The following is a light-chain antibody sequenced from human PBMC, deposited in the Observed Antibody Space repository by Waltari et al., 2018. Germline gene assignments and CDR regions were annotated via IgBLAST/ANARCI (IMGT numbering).Light chain of an antibody. Sequence: QSVLTQPPSASGTAGQRVAISCSGSASNIGSNSVNWYQHLPGLAPKLLIYRNDQRPSGVPDRFSASTSRTSASLAISGLMSEDEAIYYCSTWDDSLDIVLFGGGTKLTVL. CDR2: RND. CDR1: ASNIGSNS. V-gene: IGLV1-44*01. J-gene: IGLJ2*01. CDR3: STWDDSLDIVL.